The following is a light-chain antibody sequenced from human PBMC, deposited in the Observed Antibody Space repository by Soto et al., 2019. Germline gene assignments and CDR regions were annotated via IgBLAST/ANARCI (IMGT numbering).Light chain of an antibody. V-gene: IGKV1-39*01. CDR3: QQSYSTPPT. Sequence: DIQMTQSPSSLSASVGDRVTITCRASQSISSYLNWYQQKPGKAPKLMIYAASSLQSGVPSRFSGSGSGTDFNLTISSLQPEDVATYYCQQSYSTPPTFGQGTKVDIK. CDR2: AAS. CDR1: QSISSY. J-gene: IGKJ1*01.